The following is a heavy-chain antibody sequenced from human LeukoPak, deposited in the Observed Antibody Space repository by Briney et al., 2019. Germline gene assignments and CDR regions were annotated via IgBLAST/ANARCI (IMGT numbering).Heavy chain of an antibody. CDR3: ATPPSYGDYSSLDNYYYMDV. CDR2: IYTGGIT. CDR1: GFSISSHF. Sequence: GGSLRLSCAASGFSISSHFMTWVRQAPGKGLEWVSVIYTGGITHYADSVKGRFTISRDNSKNTLYLQMNSLRAEDTAVYYCATPPSYGDYSSLDNYYYMDVWGKGTTVTVSS. D-gene: IGHD4-17*01. J-gene: IGHJ6*03. V-gene: IGHV3-53*01.